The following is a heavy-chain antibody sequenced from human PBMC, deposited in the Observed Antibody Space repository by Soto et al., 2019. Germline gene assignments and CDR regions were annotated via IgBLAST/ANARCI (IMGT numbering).Heavy chain of an antibody. J-gene: IGHJ6*02. CDR3: ASTLDV. Sequence: QVQLVESGGGVAQPGRSLRLSCAASGFTFSSYAMHWVRQAPGKGLEWVAVISYDGSNKYYADSVKGRFTISRDNSKNTLYLQMNSLRADDTAVYYCASTLDVWGQGTTVTVSS. CDR2: ISYDGSNK. CDR1: GFTFSSYA. V-gene: IGHV3-30-3*01.